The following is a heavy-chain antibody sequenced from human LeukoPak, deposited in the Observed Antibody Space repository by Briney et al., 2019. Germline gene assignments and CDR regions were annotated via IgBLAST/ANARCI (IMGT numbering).Heavy chain of an antibody. Sequence: PGGSLRLSCAASGFTFSSYSMNWVRQAPGKGLDWVSSISTTSRYIYYADSVKGLFIISRDNAKNSLYLQMNSLREEDTAVYYCARDRTAALFYYWGQGTLVTVSS. CDR2: ISTTSRYI. V-gene: IGHV3-21*01. J-gene: IGHJ4*02. CDR1: GFTFSSYS. D-gene: IGHD2-15*01. CDR3: ARDRTAALFYY.